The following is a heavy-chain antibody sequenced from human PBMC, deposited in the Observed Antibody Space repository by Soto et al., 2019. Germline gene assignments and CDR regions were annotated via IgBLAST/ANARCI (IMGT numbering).Heavy chain of an antibody. CDR1: GFTFSSYA. CDR3: ARVGYDFWSGDLRRYYYYGMDV. V-gene: IGHV3-30-3*01. Sequence: AGGSLRLSGAACGFTFSSYAMHWVRQAPGKGLEWVAVISYDGSNKYYADSVKGRFTISRDNSKNTLYLQMNSLRAEDTAVYYCARVGYDFWSGDLRRYYYYGMDVWGQGTTVTVSS. CDR2: ISYDGSNK. D-gene: IGHD3-3*01. J-gene: IGHJ6*02.